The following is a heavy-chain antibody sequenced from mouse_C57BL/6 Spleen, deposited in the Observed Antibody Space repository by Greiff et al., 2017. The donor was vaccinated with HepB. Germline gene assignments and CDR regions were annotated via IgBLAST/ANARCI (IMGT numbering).Heavy chain of an antibody. Sequence: QVTLKESGPGILQSSQTLSLTCSFSGFSLSTSGMGVSWIRQPSGKGLEWLAHIYWDDDKRYNPSLKSRLTISKDTSRNQVFLKITSVDTADTATYYCAFNWDDWYFDVWGTGTTVTVSS. V-gene: IGHV8-12*01. D-gene: IGHD4-1*01. CDR2: IYWDDDK. CDR1: GFSLSTSGMG. J-gene: IGHJ1*03. CDR3: AFNWDDWYFDV.